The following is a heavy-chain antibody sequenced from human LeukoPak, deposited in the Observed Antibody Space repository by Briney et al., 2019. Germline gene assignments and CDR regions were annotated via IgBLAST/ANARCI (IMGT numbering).Heavy chain of an antibody. D-gene: IGHD1-26*01. CDR2: ISSSSTYI. J-gene: IGHJ4*02. V-gene: IGHV3-21*01. CDR3: ARDQRGGTYSDY. CDR1: GFTVSSNY. Sequence: TGGSLRLSCAASGFTVSSNYMSWVRQAPGKGLEFVSSISSSSTYIYYADSVKGRFIISRDDAKNSLYLQMNSLRAEDTALYYCARDQRGGTYSDYWGQGTLVTVSS.